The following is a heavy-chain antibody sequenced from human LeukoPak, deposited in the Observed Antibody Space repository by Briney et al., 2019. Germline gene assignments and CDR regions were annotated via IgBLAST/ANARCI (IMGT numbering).Heavy chain of an antibody. CDR2: ISGSGGST. J-gene: IGHJ4*02. CDR1: GFTFSSHA. D-gene: IGHD1-26*01. V-gene: IGHV3-23*01. CDR3: AKRAVGVAYYFDS. Sequence: GSVRLSCAASGFTFSSHAMSWVRQAPGKGLEWVSAISGSGGSTFYADSVKGRFTISRDNSKNTLYLQMNSLRAEDTAVYYCAKRAVGVAYYFDSWGERPVVPVSS.